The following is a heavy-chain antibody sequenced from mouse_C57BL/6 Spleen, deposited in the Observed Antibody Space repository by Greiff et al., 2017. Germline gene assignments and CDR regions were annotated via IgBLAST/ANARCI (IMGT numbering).Heavy chain of an antibody. V-gene: IGHV3-6*01. CDR1: GYSITSGYY. CDR2: ISYDGSN. CDR3: AREVNY. D-gene: IGHD2-2*01. Sequence: EVKLMESGPGLVKPSQSLSLTCSVTGYSITSGYYWNWIRQFPGNKLEWIGYISYDGSNNYNPSLKNRISITRDTSKNQFFLKLNSVTTEDTATYYCAREVNYWGQGTTLTVSS. J-gene: IGHJ2*01.